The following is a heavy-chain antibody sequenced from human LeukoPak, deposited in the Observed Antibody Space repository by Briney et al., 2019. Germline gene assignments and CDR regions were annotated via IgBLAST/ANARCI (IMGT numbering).Heavy chain of an antibody. CDR1: GFTFSSYW. D-gene: IGHD1-14*01. Sequence: PGGSLRLSCAASGFTFSSYWMHWARQAPGKGLVRVSRINTDGSSTSYADSVKGRFTISRDNAKNTLYLQMNSLRAEDTAVYYCARVSESEWSFDLWGRGTLVTVSS. CDR3: ARVSESEWSFDL. V-gene: IGHV3-74*01. J-gene: IGHJ2*01. CDR2: INTDGSST.